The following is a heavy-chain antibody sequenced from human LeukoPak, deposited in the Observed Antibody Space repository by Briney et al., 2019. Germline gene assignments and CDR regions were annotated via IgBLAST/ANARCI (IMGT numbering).Heavy chain of an antibody. J-gene: IGHJ4*02. D-gene: IGHD6-13*01. CDR3: ARDNQQLVLSSDY. CDR1: GYTFTSYT. CDR2: INTNTGNP. V-gene: IGHV7-4-1*02. Sequence: ASVKASCKASGYTFTSYTMNWVRQAPGQGLEWMGWINTNTGNPTYAQGFTGRFVFSLDTSVSTAYLQISSLKAEDTAVYYCARDNQQLVLSSDYWGQGTLVTVSS.